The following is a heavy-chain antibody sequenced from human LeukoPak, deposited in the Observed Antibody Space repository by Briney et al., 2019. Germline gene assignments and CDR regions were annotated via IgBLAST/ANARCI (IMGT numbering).Heavy chain of an antibody. CDR3: ARDIGSSTAFDI. CDR1: GGTFSSYA. CDR2: IIPIFGTA. V-gene: IGHV1-69*13. Sequence: ASVKVSCKASGGTFSSYAISWVRQAPGQGLEWMGGIIPIFGTANCAQKFQGRVTITADESTSTAYMELSSLRSEDTAVYYCARDIGSSTAFDIWGQGTMVTVSS. J-gene: IGHJ3*02. D-gene: IGHD5/OR15-5a*01.